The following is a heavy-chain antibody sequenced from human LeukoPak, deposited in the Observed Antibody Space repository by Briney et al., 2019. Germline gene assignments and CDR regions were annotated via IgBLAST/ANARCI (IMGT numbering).Heavy chain of an antibody. CDR3: ARDRGTGGRELLRYYFDY. CDR2: IIPIFGTA. Sequence: EASVKVSCKASGGTFSSYAISWVRQAPGQGLEWMGGIIPIFGTANYAQKFQGRVTITTDESTSTAYMELSSLRSEDTAVYYCARDRGTGGRELLRYYFDYWGQGTLVTVSS. J-gene: IGHJ4*02. D-gene: IGHD1-26*01. V-gene: IGHV1-69*05. CDR1: GGTFSSYA.